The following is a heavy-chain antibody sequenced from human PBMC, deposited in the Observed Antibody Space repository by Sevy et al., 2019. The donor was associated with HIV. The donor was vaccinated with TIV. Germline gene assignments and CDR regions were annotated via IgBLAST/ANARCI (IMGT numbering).Heavy chain of an antibody. CDR3: ARDCSSSACLWGLDV. V-gene: IGHV3-7*03. CDR2: IKKDGSER. D-gene: IGHD2-2*01. CDR1: GFTFSSYW. Sequence: GGSLRLSCGGSGFTFSSYWMSWVRQAPGKGLEWVANIKKDGSERYYVDSVKGRFTISRVNAKKSLYLQMNSLRTEATAVYYCARDCSSSACLWGLDVWGQGTMVTVSS. J-gene: IGHJ6*02.